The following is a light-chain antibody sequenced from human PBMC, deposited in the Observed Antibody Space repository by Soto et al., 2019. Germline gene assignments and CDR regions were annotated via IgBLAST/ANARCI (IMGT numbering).Light chain of an antibody. J-gene: IGLJ1*01. V-gene: IGLV2-14*01. CDR1: SSDVGGYNY. CDR2: EVS. Sequence: QSALTQPASASGSPGQSITISCIGTSSDVGGYNYVSWYQQHPGKAPKLMIYEVSNRPSGVSNRFSGSKSGNTASLTISGLQAEDEADYYCSSYTSTSTKVFGTGTKVTVL. CDR3: SSYTSTSTKV.